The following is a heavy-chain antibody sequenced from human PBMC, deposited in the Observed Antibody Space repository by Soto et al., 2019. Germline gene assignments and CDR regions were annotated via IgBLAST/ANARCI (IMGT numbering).Heavy chain of an antibody. Sequence: GGSLRLSCAASGFTFSSYGMHWVRQAPGKGLEWVAVISYDGSNKYYADSVKGRFTISRDNSKNTLYLQMNSLRAEDTAVYYCAKEDIVVVPAAPYYYGMDVWGQGTTVTVSS. D-gene: IGHD2-2*01. CDR3: AKEDIVVVPAAPYYYGMDV. CDR1: GFTFSSYG. V-gene: IGHV3-30*18. CDR2: ISYDGSNK. J-gene: IGHJ6*02.